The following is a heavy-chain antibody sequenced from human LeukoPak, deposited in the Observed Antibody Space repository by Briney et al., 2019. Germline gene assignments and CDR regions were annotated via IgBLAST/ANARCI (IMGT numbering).Heavy chain of an antibody. J-gene: IGHJ2*01. CDR1: GGSIRSSYYY. CDR3: ARGGNSPTDYWYFDL. V-gene: IGHV4-39*07. Sequence: SETLSLTCTVSGGSIRSSYYYWGWIRQPPGKGLEWIGSIYDSGSTYYNPSLKSRVTISVDTSKNQFSLKLSSVTAADTAVYYCARGGNSPTDYWYFDLWGRGTLVTVSS. CDR2: IYDSGST. D-gene: IGHD4-23*01.